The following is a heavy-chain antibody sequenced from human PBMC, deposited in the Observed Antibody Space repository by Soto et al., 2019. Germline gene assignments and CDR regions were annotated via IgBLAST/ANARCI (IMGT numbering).Heavy chain of an antibody. CDR3: ARLHYNYYYYYGMDV. V-gene: IGHV1-69*13. CDR2: IIPIFGTA. Sequence: SVKVSCKASGGTFSSYAISWVRQAPGQGLEWMGGIIPIFGTANYAQKFQGRVTITADESTSTAYMELSSLRSEDTAVYYCARLHYNYYYYYGMDVWGQGTTVTVSS. J-gene: IGHJ6*02. CDR1: GGTFSSYA. D-gene: IGHD2-2*02.